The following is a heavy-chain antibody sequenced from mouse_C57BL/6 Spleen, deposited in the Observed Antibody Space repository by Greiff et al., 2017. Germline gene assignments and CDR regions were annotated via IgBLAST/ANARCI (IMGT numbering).Heavy chain of an antibody. J-gene: IGHJ2*01. CDR3: ARSPNWAFDY. CDR1: GYSFTGYY. Sequence: EVKLQESGPELVKPGASVKISCKASGYSFTGYYMNWVKQSPEKSLEWIGEINPSTGGTTYNQKFKAKATLTVDKSSSTAYMQLKSLTSEDSAVYYCARSPNWAFDYWGQGTTLTVSS. D-gene: IGHD4-1*01. V-gene: IGHV1-42*01. CDR2: INPSTGGT.